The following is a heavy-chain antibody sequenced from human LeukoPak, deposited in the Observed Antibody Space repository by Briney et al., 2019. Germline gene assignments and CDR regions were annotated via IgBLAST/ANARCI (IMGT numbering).Heavy chain of an antibody. CDR3: AKDLGDYGDYTFDY. D-gene: IGHD4-17*01. Sequence: PGGSLRLSCAASGFTFSSYAMSWVRQAPGRGLEWVSAISGSGGSTYYADSVKGRFTISRDNSKNTLYLQMNGLRAEDTAVYYCAKDLGDYGDYTFDYWGQGTLVTVSS. J-gene: IGHJ4*02. CDR1: GFTFSSYA. V-gene: IGHV3-23*01. CDR2: ISGSGGST.